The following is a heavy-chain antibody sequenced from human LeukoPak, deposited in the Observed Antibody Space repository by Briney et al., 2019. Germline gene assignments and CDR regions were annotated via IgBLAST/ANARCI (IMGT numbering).Heavy chain of an antibody. V-gene: IGHV4-30-4*08. D-gene: IGHD3-22*01. CDR1: GGSISSGDYY. CDR2: IYYSGST. Sequence: SETLSLTXTVSGGSISSGDYYWSWIRQPPGKGLEWIGYIYYSGSTYYNPSLKSRVTISVDTSKNQFSLKLSSVTAADTAVYYCAREPGYYYDSSGETDAFDIWGQGTMVTVSS. J-gene: IGHJ3*02. CDR3: AREPGYYYDSSGETDAFDI.